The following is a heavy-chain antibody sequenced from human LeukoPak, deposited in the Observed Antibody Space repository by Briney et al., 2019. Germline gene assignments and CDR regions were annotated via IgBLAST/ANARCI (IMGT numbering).Heavy chain of an antibody. CDR1: GFTFSSFR. J-gene: IGHJ4*02. D-gene: IGHD2-15*01. V-gene: IGHV3-21*01. Sequence: GGSLRLSCAASGFTFSSFRMNWVRQAPGKGLEWVSSISGSSSDIYYADSVKGRFTISRDNAKNSLYLQMNSLGAEDTALYYCARTYGSGSLDYGGQGTLVTVSS. CDR3: ARTYGSGSLDY. CDR2: ISGSSSDI.